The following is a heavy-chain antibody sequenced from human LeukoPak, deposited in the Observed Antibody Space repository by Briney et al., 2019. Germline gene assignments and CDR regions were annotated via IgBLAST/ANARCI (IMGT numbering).Heavy chain of an antibody. CDR3: ARDAQRGFDYSNSLEY. Sequence: GKSLRLSCAASGFIFSHYGMHWVRQAPGKGLEWVAVIWSDATNRFYGASVKGRFTISRDSSQNTVFLQMNSLRAEDTAIYYCARDAQRGFDYSNSLEYWGHGTLVTVSS. V-gene: IGHV3-33*01. CDR2: IWSDATNR. CDR1: GFIFSHYG. J-gene: IGHJ4*01. D-gene: IGHD4-11*01.